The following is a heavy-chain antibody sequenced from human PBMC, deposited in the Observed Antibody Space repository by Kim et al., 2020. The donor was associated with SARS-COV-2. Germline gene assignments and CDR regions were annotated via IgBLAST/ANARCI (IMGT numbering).Heavy chain of an antibody. D-gene: IGHD2-2*01. J-gene: IGHJ4*02. CDR3: AREPGGMVASNPADY. Sequence: SVKGRFTISRDNAKNSLYLQMNSLRAEDTAVYYCAREPGGMVASNPADYWGQGTLVTVSS. V-gene: IGHV3-48*03.